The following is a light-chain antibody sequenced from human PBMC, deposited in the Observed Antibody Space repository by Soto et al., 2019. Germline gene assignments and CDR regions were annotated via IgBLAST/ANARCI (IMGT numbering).Light chain of an antibody. V-gene: IGKV3-15*01. J-gene: IGKJ2*01. CDR2: GAS. CDR3: QQVHNWPLT. Sequence: EIVMTQSPATLSVSPGETATLSCRASQSITSELAWYQQKPGQPPRLLIYGASTRATVVPARFTGSGSGSEFTLTISGLQSEDFAVYYCQQVHNWPLTFGQGTRLEI. CDR1: QSITSE.